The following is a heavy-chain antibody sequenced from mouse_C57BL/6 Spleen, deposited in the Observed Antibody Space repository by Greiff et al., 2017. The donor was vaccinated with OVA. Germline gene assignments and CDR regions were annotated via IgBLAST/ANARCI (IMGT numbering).Heavy chain of an antibody. D-gene: IGHD1-1*01. J-gene: IGHJ4*01. CDR1: GYSFTGYY. CDR3: ASKLLRDAMDY. V-gene: IGHV1-42*01. Sequence: VQLQQSGPELVKPGASVKISCKASGYSFTGYYMNWVKQSPEKSLEWIGEIDPSDSYTNYNQKFKGKATLTVDTSSSTAYMQLSSLTSEDSAVYYCASKLLRDAMDYWGQGTSVTVSS. CDR2: IDPSDSYT.